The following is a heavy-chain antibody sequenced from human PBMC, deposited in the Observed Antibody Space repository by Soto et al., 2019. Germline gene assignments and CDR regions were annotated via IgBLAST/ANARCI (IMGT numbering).Heavy chain of an antibody. CDR2: ISWDDEK. CDR3: IHRRAAGTPSFDY. CDR1: GLSVITGGVT. D-gene: IGHD6-13*01. V-gene: IGHV2-5*02. Sequence: QITLKESGPTLVKPTQTLTLTCTFSGLSVITGGVTVGWIRQPPGKALEWLALISWDDEKRYSPSLKSRLTTTKDSPNNQVVLTMTNMDPVDTATYSCIHRRAAGTPSFDYWGQGTLVTVSS. J-gene: IGHJ4*02.